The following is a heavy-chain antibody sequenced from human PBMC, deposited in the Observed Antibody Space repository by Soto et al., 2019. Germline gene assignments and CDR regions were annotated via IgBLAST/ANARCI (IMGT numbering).Heavy chain of an antibody. D-gene: IGHD1-26*01. Sequence: ASVKVSCKASGGTFSSYTISWVRQAPGQGLEWMGWISAYNGNTNYAQKLQGRVTMTTDTSTSTAYMELRSLRSDDTAVYYCAGGSWDWVGFDPWGQGTLVTVSS. CDR3: AGGSWDWVGFDP. V-gene: IGHV1-18*01. CDR2: ISAYNGNT. J-gene: IGHJ5*01. CDR1: GGTFSSYT.